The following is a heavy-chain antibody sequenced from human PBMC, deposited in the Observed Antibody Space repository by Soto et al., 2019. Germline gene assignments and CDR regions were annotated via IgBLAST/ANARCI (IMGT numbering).Heavy chain of an antibody. J-gene: IGHJ4*02. CDR3: AKPNLYCSSTSCYDY. CDR1: GFTFSSFA. Sequence: GGSLRLSCAASGFTFSSFAMSWVRQAPGKGLEWVSVISGSGGRVNYADSVKGRFTISRDNSKNTLYLQMNSLRGEDTAVYYCAKPNLYCSSTSCYDYWGQGTLVTVSS. V-gene: IGHV3-23*01. CDR2: ISGSGGRV. D-gene: IGHD2-2*01.